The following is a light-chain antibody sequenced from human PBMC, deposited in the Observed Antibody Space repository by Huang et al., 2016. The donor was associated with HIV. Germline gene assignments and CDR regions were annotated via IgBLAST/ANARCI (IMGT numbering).Light chain of an antibody. CDR3: MQGLQTVT. V-gene: IGKV2-28*01. Sequence: DIVMTQSPLSLPVTPGEPASISCRSSQSLLHSNGDHYLDWYLQKPGQSPQLLRYFGSNRASGVPDRFSGSGSGTDFTLKISRVEAEDVGVYYCMQGLQTVTFGQGTRLDIK. CDR2: FGS. J-gene: IGKJ5*01. CDR1: QSLLHSNGDHY.